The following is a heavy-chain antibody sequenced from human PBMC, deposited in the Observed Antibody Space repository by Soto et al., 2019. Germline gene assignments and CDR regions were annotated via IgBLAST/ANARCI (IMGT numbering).Heavy chain of an antibody. CDR3: ARGLDGYNWNAFDI. CDR1: GFTFSSYA. J-gene: IGHJ3*02. V-gene: IGHV3-30-3*01. Sequence: GGSLRLSCAASGFTFSSYAMHWVRQAPGKGLEWVAVISYDGSNKYYADSVKGRFTISRDNSKNTLYLQMNSLRAEDTAVYYCARGLDGYNWNAFDIWGQGTMVTGSS. D-gene: IGHD5-12*01. CDR2: ISYDGSNK.